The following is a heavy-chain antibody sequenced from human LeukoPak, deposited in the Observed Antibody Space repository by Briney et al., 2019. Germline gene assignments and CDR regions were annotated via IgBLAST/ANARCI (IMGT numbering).Heavy chain of an antibody. Sequence: GGSLRLSCAASGFTFSSYAMHWVRQAPGKGLEWVAVISYDGSNKYYADSVKGRFTISRDNSKNTLYLQMNSLRAEDTAVYYCARDGLAAATLHWCFDLWGRGTLVTVSS. J-gene: IGHJ2*01. CDR2: ISYDGSNK. CDR3: ARDGLAAATLHWCFDL. D-gene: IGHD2-15*01. V-gene: IGHV3-30*04. CDR1: GFTFSSYA.